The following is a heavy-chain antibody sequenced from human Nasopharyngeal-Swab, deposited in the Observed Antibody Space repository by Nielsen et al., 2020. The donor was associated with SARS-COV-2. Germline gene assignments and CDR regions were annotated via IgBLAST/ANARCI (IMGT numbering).Heavy chain of an antibody. D-gene: IGHD3-22*01. CDR3: AKDPDYYYDSSGYYYGDTGFDI. V-gene: IGHV3-9*01. CDR1: GFTFDDYA. J-gene: IGHJ3*02. CDR2: ISWNSGRI. Sequence: SLKISCAASGFTFDDYAMHWVRQAPGKGLEWVSGISWNSGRIGYADSVKGRFTISRDNAKNSLYLQMNSLRAEDTALYYCAKDPDYYYDSSGYYYGDTGFDIWGQGTMVTVSS.